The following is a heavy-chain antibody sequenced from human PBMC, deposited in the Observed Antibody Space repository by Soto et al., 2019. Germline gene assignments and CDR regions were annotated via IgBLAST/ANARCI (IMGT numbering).Heavy chain of an antibody. V-gene: IGHV1-69*01. J-gene: IGHJ6*02. D-gene: IGHD6-13*01. Sequence: QVQLVQSGAEVKKPGSSVKVSCKASGGTFSSYAISWVRQAPGQGLEWMGGIIPIFGTANYAQKFQGRVKITADESTSTANMELSSLRSEDTAVYYCARSTSSSWYYYYYGMDVLVQGTTVTVSS. CDR1: GGTFSSYA. CDR3: ARSTSSSWYYYYYGMDV. CDR2: IIPIFGTA.